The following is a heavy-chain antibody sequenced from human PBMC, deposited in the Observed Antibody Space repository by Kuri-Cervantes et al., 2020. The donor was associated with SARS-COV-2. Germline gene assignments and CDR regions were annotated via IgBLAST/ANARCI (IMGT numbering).Heavy chain of an antibody. CDR2: ISGSTSST. CDR3: AKDSLLRHGDFWNGNYPFLDY. V-gene: IGHV3-23*01. D-gene: IGHD3-3*01. CDR1: GSTFSNYA. Sequence: GESLKISCAASGSTFSNYAMTWVRQAPGKGLEWVSAISGSTSSTYYADSVRGRFTISRDNSKNTLYLQMNSLRAEDTAVYYCAKDSLLRHGDFWNGNYPFLDYWGQGTLVTVSS. J-gene: IGHJ4*02.